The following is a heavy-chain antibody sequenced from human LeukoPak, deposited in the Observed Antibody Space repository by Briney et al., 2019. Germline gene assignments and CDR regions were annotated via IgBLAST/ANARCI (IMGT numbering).Heavy chain of an antibody. D-gene: IGHD6-25*01. J-gene: IGHJ4*02. CDR3: AKGSKRVGRMNFDY. CDR1: GFTFSSYA. Sequence: GGSLRLPCAASGFTFSSYAMSWVRQAPGKGLEWVSAISGSGGSTYYADSVKGRFTISRDNSKNTLYLQMNSLRAEDTAVYYCAKGSKRVGRMNFDYWGPGTLVTVSS. V-gene: IGHV3-23*01. CDR2: ISGSGGST.